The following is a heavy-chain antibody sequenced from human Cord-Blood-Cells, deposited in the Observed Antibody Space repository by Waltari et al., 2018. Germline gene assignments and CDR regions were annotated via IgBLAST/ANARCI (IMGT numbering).Heavy chain of an antibody. CDR3: ARVLSAPWSYYFDY. Sequence: QVQLQESGPGLVKPSETLSLTCTVSGGSISSYYWSWIRQPPGKGLEWIGYIYYSGSTNYNPSLKSRVTISVDTSKNQFSLKLGSVTAADTAVYYCARVLSAPWSYYFDYWGQGTLVTVSS. CDR2: IYYSGST. D-gene: IGHD1-26*01. CDR1: GGSISSYY. J-gene: IGHJ4*02. V-gene: IGHV4-59*01.